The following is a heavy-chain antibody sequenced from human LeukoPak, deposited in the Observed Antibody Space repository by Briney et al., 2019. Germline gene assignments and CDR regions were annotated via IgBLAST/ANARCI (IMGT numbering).Heavy chain of an antibody. CDR3: ARAPRSALPYYSDY. CDR2: ISSSSSYI. CDR1: GFTFSSYS. V-gene: IGHV3-21*01. D-gene: IGHD6-19*01. Sequence: GGSLRVSCAASGFTFSSYSMNWVRQAPGKGLEWVSSISSSSSYIYYADSVKGRFTISRDNAKNSLYLQMNSLRAEDTAVYYCARAPRSALPYYSDYWGQGTLVTASS. J-gene: IGHJ4*02.